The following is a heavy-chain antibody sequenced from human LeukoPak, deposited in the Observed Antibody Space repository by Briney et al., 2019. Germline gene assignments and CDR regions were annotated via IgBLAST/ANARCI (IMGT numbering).Heavy chain of an antibody. V-gene: IGHV6-1*01. CDR1: GDSVSSNSAA. J-gene: IGHJ4*02. CDR2: TYYRSKWYD. Sequence: SQTLSLTCAISGDSVSSNSAAWNWIRQSPSRDLQWLGRTYYRSKWYDHYAVSVKGRVTVNPDTSKNQFSLQLSSVTPEDTAVYYCARGYGYGFDYWGQGTLVTVSS. D-gene: IGHD5-18*01. CDR3: ARGYGYGFDY.